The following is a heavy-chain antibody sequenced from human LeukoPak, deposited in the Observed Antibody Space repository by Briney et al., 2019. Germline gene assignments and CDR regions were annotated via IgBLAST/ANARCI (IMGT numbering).Heavy chain of an antibody. J-gene: IGHJ3*02. CDR2: IYYSGST. V-gene: IGHV4-59*01. Sequence: PSETLSLTCTVSGGSISSYYWSWIRQPPGKGLEWIGYIYYSGSTNYNPSLNSRVTISVDTSKNQFSLKLSSVTAADTAVYYCASFTAMANDAFDIWGQGTMITVSS. D-gene: IGHD5-18*01. CDR1: GGSISSYY. CDR3: ASFTAMANDAFDI.